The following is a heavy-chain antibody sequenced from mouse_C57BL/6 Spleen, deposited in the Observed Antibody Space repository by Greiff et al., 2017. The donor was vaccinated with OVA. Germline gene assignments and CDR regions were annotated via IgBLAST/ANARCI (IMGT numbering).Heavy chain of an antibody. CDR2: IDPENGDT. V-gene: IGHV14-4*01. Sequence: EVKLVESGAELVRPGASVKLSCTASGFNIKDDYMHWVKQRPEQGLEWIGWIDPENGDTEYASKFQGKATITADTSSNTAYLQLSSLTSEDTAVYYCTTSLTTVVATRYWGQGTTLTVSS. CDR3: TTSLTTVVATRY. D-gene: IGHD1-1*01. CDR1: GFNIKDDY. J-gene: IGHJ2*01.